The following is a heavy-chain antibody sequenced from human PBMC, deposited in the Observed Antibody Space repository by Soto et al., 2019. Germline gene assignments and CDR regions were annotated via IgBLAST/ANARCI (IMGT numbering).Heavy chain of an antibody. J-gene: IGHJ6*02. D-gene: IGHD1-26*01. V-gene: IGHV1-18*01. CDR2: ISAYHGNT. CDR1: GYTFTSYG. Sequence: QVQLVQSGAEVKKPGASVKVSCKASGYTFTSYGISWVRQAPGQGLEWMGWISAYHGNTNYAQKLKGRGTMTPGTYTSTAYMDLRSLRSDDTAVYYCARVEQDYYGMDVWGQGTTVTVCS. CDR3: ARVEQDYYGMDV.